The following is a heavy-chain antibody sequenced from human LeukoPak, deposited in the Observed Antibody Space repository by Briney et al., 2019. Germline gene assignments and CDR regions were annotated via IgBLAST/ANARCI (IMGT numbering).Heavy chain of an antibody. Sequence: PSETLSLTCTVSGGSISSSSYYWGWIRQPPGKGLEWIGSIYYSGSINNNPSLKSRVTISVDTSKNQFSLKLNSVTAADTAAYYCARRRKMFGYFAGEFDYWGQGTLVTVSS. D-gene: IGHD3-10*02. CDR1: GGSISSSSYY. CDR3: ARRRKMFGYFAGEFDY. J-gene: IGHJ4*02. CDR2: IYYSGSI. V-gene: IGHV4-39*01.